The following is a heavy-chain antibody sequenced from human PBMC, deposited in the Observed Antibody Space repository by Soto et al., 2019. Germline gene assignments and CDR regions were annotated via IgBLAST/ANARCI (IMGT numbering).Heavy chain of an antibody. CDR1: GFTFSSYG. CDR2: IWYDGSNK. D-gene: IGHD1-7*01. V-gene: IGHV3-33*01. CDR3: ARDIGTTYFDY. Sequence: GGSLRLSCAASGFTFSSYGMHWVRQAPGKGLEWVAVIWYDGSNKYYADSVKGRFTISRDNSKNTLYLQMNSLRAEDTAAYYCARDIGTTYFDYWGQGTLVTVSS. J-gene: IGHJ4*02.